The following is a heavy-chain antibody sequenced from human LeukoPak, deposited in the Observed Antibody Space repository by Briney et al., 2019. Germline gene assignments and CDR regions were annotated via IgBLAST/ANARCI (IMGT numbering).Heavy chain of an antibody. CDR3: ARFYSYGDFDI. V-gene: IGHV4-59*11. J-gene: IGHJ3*02. Sequence: SETLSLTCTVSGGSISSHYWSWIRQPPGKGLEWIGYIYYSGSTNYNPSLKSRVTISVDTSKNQFSLKLSSVTAADTAVYYCARFYSYGDFDIWGQGTMVTVSS. D-gene: IGHD5-18*01. CDR1: GGSISSHY. CDR2: IYYSGST.